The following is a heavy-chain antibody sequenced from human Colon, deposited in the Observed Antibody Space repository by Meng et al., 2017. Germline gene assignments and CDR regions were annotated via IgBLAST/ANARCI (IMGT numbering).Heavy chain of an antibody. J-gene: IGHJ6*02. CDR3: TRAMVYAGRADYYYGMDV. CDR2: INNGGSFI. Sequence: GGFLRLSCAASGFTFSSYWMHWVRQATGSGLVWVSRINNGGSFIIYADSVKGRFTISRDNAKNTLYLQMNSLRAEDTGVYYCTRAMVYAGRADYYYGMDVWGQGTTVTVSS. V-gene: IGHV3-74*01. D-gene: IGHD2-8*01. CDR1: GFTFSSYW.